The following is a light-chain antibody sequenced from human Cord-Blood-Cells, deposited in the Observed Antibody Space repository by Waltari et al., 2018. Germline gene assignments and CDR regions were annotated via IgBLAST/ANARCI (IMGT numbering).Light chain of an antibody. CDR2: DVS. CDR1: SSDVGGYNY. V-gene: IGLV2-14*01. J-gene: IGLJ1*01. Sequence: QSALTQPASVSGSPGQSITISCTGTSSDVGGYNYVSWYQQHPGKAPKLMIYDVSNRPSGVSNRFSGSKSGNTASLTISALQAEDEADYYCGSYTSSSTYVFGTGTKVTVL. CDR3: GSYTSSSTYV.